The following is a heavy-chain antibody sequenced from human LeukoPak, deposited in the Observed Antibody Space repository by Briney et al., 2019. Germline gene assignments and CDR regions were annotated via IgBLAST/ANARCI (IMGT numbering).Heavy chain of an antibody. Sequence: AGGSLRLSCAASGFTFSTYSRNWVRQAPGRGLEWVSSISSSSKYIYYADSVKGRFTISRDDAKNSLSLQMNSLRAEDTAVYYCARDLDIVVVPASWFYPWGRGTLVTVSS. V-gene: IGHV3-21*01. CDR1: GFTFSTYS. J-gene: IGHJ5*02. CDR2: ISSSSKYI. CDR3: ARDLDIVVVPASWFYP. D-gene: IGHD2-2*03.